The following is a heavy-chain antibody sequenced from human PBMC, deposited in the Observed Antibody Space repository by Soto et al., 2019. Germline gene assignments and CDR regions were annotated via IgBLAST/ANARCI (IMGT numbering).Heavy chain of an antibody. V-gene: IGHV4-59*02. J-gene: IGHJ6*02. CDR1: GDSVSSYY. D-gene: IGHD3-16*01. CDR2: IYISGNT. CDR3: ASGVLRYYHSGMDV. Sequence: QVQLQESGPGLVKPSETLSLGCTVSGDSVSSYYWSWIRQLPGRGLEWIGYIYISGNTNYNPSLKSRVTISRDTSKNQFSLNLTAVTAADTAVYYSASGVLRYYHSGMDVWGQATTVTVSS.